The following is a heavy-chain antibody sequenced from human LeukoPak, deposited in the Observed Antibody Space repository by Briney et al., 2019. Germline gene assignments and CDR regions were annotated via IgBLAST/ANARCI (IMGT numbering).Heavy chain of an antibody. Sequence: SETLSLTCTVSGGSISSYYWSWIRQPAGKGLEWIGRIYTSGSTNYNPSLKSRVTISVDTSKNQFSLKLSSVTAADTAVYYCASREMTTVITDYWGQGTLVTVSS. J-gene: IGHJ4*02. D-gene: IGHD4-17*01. V-gene: IGHV4-4*07. CDR2: IYTSGST. CDR1: GGSISSYY. CDR3: ASREMTTVITDY.